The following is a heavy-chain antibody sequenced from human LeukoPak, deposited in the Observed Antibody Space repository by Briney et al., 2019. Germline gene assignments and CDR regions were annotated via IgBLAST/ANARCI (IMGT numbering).Heavy chain of an antibody. D-gene: IGHD2-15*01. CDR3: ARERYCSGGSCYADDAFDI. Sequence: SETLSLTCTVSGGSISSYYWSWIRQPPGKGLEWIGYIYYSGSTNYNPSLKSRVTISVDTSKNQFSLQLSSVTAAATAVYYCARERYCSGGSCYADDAFDIWGQGTMVTVSS. V-gene: IGHV4-59*01. CDR1: GGSISSYY. J-gene: IGHJ3*02. CDR2: IYYSGST.